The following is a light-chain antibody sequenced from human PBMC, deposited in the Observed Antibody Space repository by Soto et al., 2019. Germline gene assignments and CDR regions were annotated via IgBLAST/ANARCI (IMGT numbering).Light chain of an antibody. J-gene: IGKJ1*01. CDR3: QQYYSYPWT. Sequence: QMTQSPSSFSASTGDRVTITCRASQGISSYLAWYQQKPGKAPKLLIYAASTLRSGVPSRFSGSGSGTDSTLTISCLQSEDFATSYWQQYYSYPWTFGQGTKVEIK. V-gene: IGKV1-8*01. CDR1: QGISSY. CDR2: AAS.